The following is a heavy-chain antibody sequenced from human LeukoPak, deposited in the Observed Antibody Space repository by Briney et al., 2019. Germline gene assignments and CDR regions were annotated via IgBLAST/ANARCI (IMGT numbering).Heavy chain of an antibody. Sequence: PGGSLRLSCAASGFTFSIYAMHWVRQAPGKGLEWVAVIWYDGSNKYYADSVKGRFTISRDNSKNTLYLQMNSLRVEDTAVYHCARSGWTGDAFDIWGQGTMVTVSS. CDR2: IWYDGSNK. CDR1: GFTFSIYA. D-gene: IGHD6-19*01. CDR3: ARSGWTGDAFDI. J-gene: IGHJ3*02. V-gene: IGHV3-33*08.